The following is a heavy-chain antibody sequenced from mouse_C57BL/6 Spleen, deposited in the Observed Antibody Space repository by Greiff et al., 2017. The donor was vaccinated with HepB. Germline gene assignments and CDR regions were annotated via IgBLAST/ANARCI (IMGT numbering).Heavy chain of an antibody. J-gene: IGHJ4*01. CDR2: IWTGGGT. CDR1: GFSLTSYA. D-gene: IGHD1-1*01. CDR3: ARKRDLLLRSYAMDY. Sequence: VKLVESGPGLVAPSQSLSITCTVSGFSLTSYAISWVRQPPGKGLEWLGVIWTGGGTNYNSALKSRLSISKDNSKSQVFLKMNSLQTDDTARYYCARKRDLLLRSYAMDYWGQGTSVTVSS. V-gene: IGHV2-9-1*01.